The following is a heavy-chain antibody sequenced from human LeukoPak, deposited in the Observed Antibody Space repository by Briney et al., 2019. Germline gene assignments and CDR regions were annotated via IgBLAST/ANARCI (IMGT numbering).Heavy chain of an antibody. CDR2: INHSGST. Sequence: SETLSLTCAVYGGSFSGYYWSWIRQPPGKGLEWIGEINHSGSTNYNPSLKSRVTISVDTSKNQFSLKLSSVTAADTAVYYCARSHLGSYDYWGQGTLVTVSS. CDR3: ARSHLGSYDY. J-gene: IGHJ4*02. V-gene: IGHV4-34*01. D-gene: IGHD1-26*01. CDR1: GGSFSGYY.